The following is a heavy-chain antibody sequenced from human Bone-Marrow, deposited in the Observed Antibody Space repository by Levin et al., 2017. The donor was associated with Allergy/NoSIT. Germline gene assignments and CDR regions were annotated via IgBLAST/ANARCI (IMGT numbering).Heavy chain of an antibody. CDR3: AREADSDLDLLNAYYEE. CDR1: GGSIINTNFY. V-gene: IGHV4-39*07. J-gene: IGHJ4*02. CDR2: ISSGGST. Sequence: SETLSLTCLVSGGSIINTNFYWGWIRQPPGKGLEWIGSISSGGSTEYSPSLKSRVTISVDTSNNLFSLKLTSVTAADTAIYYCAREADSDLDLLNAYYEEWGQGTLVTVSS. D-gene: IGHD3-9*01.